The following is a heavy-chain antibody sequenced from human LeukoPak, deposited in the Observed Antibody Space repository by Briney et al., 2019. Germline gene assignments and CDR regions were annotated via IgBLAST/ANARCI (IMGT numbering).Heavy chain of an antibody. V-gene: IGHV3-53*01. CDR2: IYSDDTT. J-gene: IGHJ4*02. D-gene: IGHD4-17*01. CDR3: ARDYDGDYVFNY. Sequence: GGSLRLSCAASGFTVSSNYMSWVRQAPGKGLEYVSLIYSDDTTYYADSVKGRFTISRDNSKNTLYLQMNSLRAEDTAVYYCARDYDGDYVFNYWGQGTLVTVSS. CDR1: GFTVSSNY.